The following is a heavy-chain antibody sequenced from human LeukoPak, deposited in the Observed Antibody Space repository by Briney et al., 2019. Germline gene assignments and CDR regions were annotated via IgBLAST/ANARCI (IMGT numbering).Heavy chain of an antibody. D-gene: IGHD3-22*01. CDR2: IIPIFGTA. J-gene: IGHJ4*02. V-gene: IGHV1-69*05. CDR3: ARGPYDSSVYYYSFDH. CDR1: GGTFSSYA. Sequence: SVKVSCKASGGTFSSYAISWVRQAPGQGLEWMGGIIPIFGTANYAQKFQGRVTITTDESTSTAYMELSSLRSEDTAVYYCARGPYDSSVYYYSFDHWGQGTLVTVSS.